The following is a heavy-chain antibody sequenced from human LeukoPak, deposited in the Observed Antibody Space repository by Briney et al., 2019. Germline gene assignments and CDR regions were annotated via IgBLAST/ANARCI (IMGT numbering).Heavy chain of an antibody. V-gene: IGHV3-7*01. CDR1: GFTFSSYW. CDR3: ARVKRFGELTFYFDY. CDR2: IKQDGREK. Sequence: TGGSLRLSCAASGFTFSSYWMSWVRQAPGKGLEWVANIKQDGREKYYVDSVKGRFTISRDNAKNSLYLQMNSLRAEDTAVYYCARVKRFGELTFYFDYWGQGTLVTVSS. J-gene: IGHJ4*02. D-gene: IGHD3-10*01.